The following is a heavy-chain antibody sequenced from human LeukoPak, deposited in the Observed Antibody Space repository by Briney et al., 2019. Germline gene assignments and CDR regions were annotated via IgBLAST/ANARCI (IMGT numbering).Heavy chain of an antibody. CDR3: ARNAAAGRGYYYYYMDV. CDR1: GGSFSGYY. J-gene: IGHJ6*03. V-gene: IGHV4-59*01. D-gene: IGHD6-13*01. CDR2: IYYSGSA. Sequence: SETLSLTCAVYGGSFSGYYWSWIRQPPGKGLEWIGYIYYSGSANYNPSLKSRVTISVDTSKNQFSLKLSSVTAADTAVYYCARNAAAGRGYYYYYMDVWGKGTTVTISS.